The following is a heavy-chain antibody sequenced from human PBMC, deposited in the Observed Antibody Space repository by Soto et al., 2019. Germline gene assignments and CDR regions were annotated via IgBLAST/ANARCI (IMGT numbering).Heavy chain of an antibody. CDR3: ARSIVGATTARFDY. V-gene: IGHV2-26*01. Sequence: SGPTLVNPTETLTLTCTVSGFSLSNARMGVSWIRRPPGKALEWLAHIFSNDEKSYSTSLKSRLTISKDTSKSQVVLTMTNMDPVDTATYYCARSIVGATTARFDYWGQGTLVTVSS. D-gene: IGHD1-26*01. CDR1: GFSLSNARMG. J-gene: IGHJ4*02. CDR2: IFSNDEK.